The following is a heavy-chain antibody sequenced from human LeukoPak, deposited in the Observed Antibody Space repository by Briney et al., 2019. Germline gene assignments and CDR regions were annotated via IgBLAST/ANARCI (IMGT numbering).Heavy chain of an antibody. CDR3: ARGWGGDCYHVH. CDR1: GYTFTSYA. J-gene: IGHJ4*02. D-gene: IGHD2-21*02. Sequence: ASVKVSCKASGYTFTSYAMHWVRQAPGQRLEWMGWIYGGNGNTKYSQKFQGRVSITRDTSASTVYMELSSLGSEDTAVYYCARGWGGDCYHVHWGQGTLVTVSS. V-gene: IGHV1-3*01. CDR2: IYGGNGNT.